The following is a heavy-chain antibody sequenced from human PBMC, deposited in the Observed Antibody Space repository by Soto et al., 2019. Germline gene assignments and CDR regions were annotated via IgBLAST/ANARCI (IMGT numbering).Heavy chain of an antibody. J-gene: IGHJ6*02. CDR3: ARHRITIFGVGYGMDV. CDR2: IDPSDSYT. V-gene: IGHV5-10-1*01. CDR1: GYSFTSYW. Sequence: SLKISCKGSGYSFTSYWISWVRQMPGKGLEWMGRIDPSDSYTNYSPSFQGHVTISADKSISTAYLQWSSLKASDTAMYYCARHRITIFGVGYGMDVWGQGTTVTVSS. D-gene: IGHD3-3*01.